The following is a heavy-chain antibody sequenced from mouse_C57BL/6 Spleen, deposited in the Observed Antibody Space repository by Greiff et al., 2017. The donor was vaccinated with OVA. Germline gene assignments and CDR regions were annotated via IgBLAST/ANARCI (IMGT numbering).Heavy chain of an antibody. Sequence: QVQLQQSGAELVRPGASVTLSCKASGYTFTDYEMHWVKQTPVHGLEWIGAIDPETGGTAYNQKFKGKAILTADKSSSTAYMELRSLTSEDSAVYYCTSLRGCITTVVAGDYWGQGTTLTVSS. CDR3: TSLRGCITTVVAGDY. V-gene: IGHV1-15*01. J-gene: IGHJ2*01. CDR1: GYTFTDYE. D-gene: IGHD1-1*01. CDR2: IDPETGGT.